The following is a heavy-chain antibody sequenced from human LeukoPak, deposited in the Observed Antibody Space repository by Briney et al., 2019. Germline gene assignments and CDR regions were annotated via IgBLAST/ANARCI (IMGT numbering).Heavy chain of an antibody. CDR1: GDSISSYY. J-gene: IGHJ3*02. V-gene: IGHV4-4*09. CDR3: VGAKQWLSFDI. Sequence: PSETLSLTYSVSGDSISSYYWSWIRQSPGKGLEWLGCFYNAGSTTYNPSLNSRVTISVDTSKNQLSLKLTSMTAADTALYSCVGAKQWLSFDIWGQGTMVTVSS. CDR2: FYNAGST. D-gene: IGHD3-22*01.